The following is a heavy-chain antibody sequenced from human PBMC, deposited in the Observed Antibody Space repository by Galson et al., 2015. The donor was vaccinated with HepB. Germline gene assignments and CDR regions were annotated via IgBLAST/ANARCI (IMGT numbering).Heavy chain of an antibody. Sequence: SLRLSCAASGFIFSNYAMSWVRQAPGKGLEYVSTVSSDGGSTWYADSVKGRFTFSRDNSKNTLYLQMNSLRAEDTALYYCANPSTYYHDSSGYYPLYYWGQGTLVTVSS. CDR2: VSSDGGST. CDR3: ANPSTYYHDSSGYYPLYY. D-gene: IGHD3-22*01. CDR1: GFIFSNYA. J-gene: IGHJ4*02. V-gene: IGHV3-23*01.